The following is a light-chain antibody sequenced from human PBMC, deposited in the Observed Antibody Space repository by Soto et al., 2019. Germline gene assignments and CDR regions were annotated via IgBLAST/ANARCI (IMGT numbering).Light chain of an antibody. CDR3: QQYGTSPPTT. CDR1: QSVRSNY. J-gene: IGKJ2*01. Sequence: EDVLTQSPGTLSLSPGERATLSCRASQSVRSNYLAWYQQKPGQAPRLLIHGATRRATGVPDRISGSGSGTDFALTISRLESEDFAVYYCQQYGTSPPTTFGQGTKLEVK. V-gene: IGKV3-20*01. CDR2: GAT.